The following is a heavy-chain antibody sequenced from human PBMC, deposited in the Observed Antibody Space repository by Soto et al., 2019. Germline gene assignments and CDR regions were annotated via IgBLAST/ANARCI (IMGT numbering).Heavy chain of an antibody. Sequence: SETLSRTCTVSGGSISRYYWSWIRQPPGKGLEWIGYIYYSGSTNYNPSLKSRVTISVDTSKNQFSLKLSSVTAADTAVYYCARDSYDSTLPYYYGMDVWGQGTTVTVSS. V-gene: IGHV4-59*01. CDR1: GGSISRYY. J-gene: IGHJ6*02. CDR2: IYYSGST. D-gene: IGHD3-22*01. CDR3: ARDSYDSTLPYYYGMDV.